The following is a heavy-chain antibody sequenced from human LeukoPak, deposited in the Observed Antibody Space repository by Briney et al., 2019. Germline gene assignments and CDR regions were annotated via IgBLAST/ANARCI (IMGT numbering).Heavy chain of an antibody. CDR2: IIPIFGTA. Sequence: GASVKVSCKASGGTFSSYAISWVRQAPGQGLEWMGGIIPIFGTANYAQKFQGRVTITADESTSTAYMELSSLRSEDTAVYYCARDTPYGDYVQSNYGMDVWGQGTTVTVSS. CDR3: ARDTPYGDYVQSNYGMDV. D-gene: IGHD4-17*01. J-gene: IGHJ6*02. V-gene: IGHV1-69*13. CDR1: GGTFSSYA.